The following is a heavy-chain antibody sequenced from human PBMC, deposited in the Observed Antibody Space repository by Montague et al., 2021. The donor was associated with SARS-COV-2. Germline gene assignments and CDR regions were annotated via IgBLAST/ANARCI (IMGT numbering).Heavy chain of an antibody. Sequence: SETLSLTCAVYGGSFSGYYWSWIRQPPGKGLEWIGEINRSGSTNXNPSLKSRVTISVDTSKNQFSLKLSSVTATDTAVYYCARARQDVVVPALGVGAYYYYYYMDVWGKGTTVTASS. D-gene: IGHD2-2*01. V-gene: IGHV4-34*01. CDR1: GGSFSGYY. CDR3: ARARQDVVVPALGVGAYYYYYYMDV. J-gene: IGHJ6*03. CDR2: INRSGST.